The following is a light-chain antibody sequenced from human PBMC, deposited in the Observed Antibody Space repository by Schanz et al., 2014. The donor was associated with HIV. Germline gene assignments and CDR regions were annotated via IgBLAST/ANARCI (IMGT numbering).Light chain of an antibody. V-gene: IGLV1-44*01. CDR1: SSNIGSNI. CDR3: AAWDDSLNGRV. J-gene: IGLJ3*02. CDR2: TNN. Sequence: QSVLTQPPSVSGAPGQRVTISCTGSSSNIGSNIVNWYQQLPGTAPKLLIYTNNQRPSGVPDRFSGSKSGTSASLAISGLQSEDEADYYCAAWDDSLNGRVFGGGTKLNRP.